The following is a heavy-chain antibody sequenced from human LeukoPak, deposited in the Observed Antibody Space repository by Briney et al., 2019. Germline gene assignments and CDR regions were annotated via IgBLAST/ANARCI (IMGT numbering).Heavy chain of an antibody. CDR3: TTVRGCGGDCYYIDY. D-gene: IGHD2-21*02. V-gene: IGHV3-21*01. Sequence: GGSLRLSCAASGFTFSSYSMNWVRQAPGKGLEWVSSISSSSSYIYYADSVKGRFTISRDNAKNSLYLQMNSLRAEDTAVYYCTTVRGCGGDCYYIDYWGQGTLVTVSS. CDR2: ISSSSSYI. CDR1: GFTFSSYS. J-gene: IGHJ4*02.